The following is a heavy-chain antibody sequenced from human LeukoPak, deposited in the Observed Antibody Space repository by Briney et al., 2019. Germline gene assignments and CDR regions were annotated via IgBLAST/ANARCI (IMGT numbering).Heavy chain of an antibody. V-gene: IGHV1-3*01. CDR2: INAGNGNT. J-gene: IGHJ4*02. CDR1: GYTFTSYA. Sequence: ASVKVSCKASGYTFTSYAMHWVRQAPGQRLEWMGWINAGNGNTKYSQKFQGRVTITRDTSASTAYMELSSLRSEDTAVYYCARDGDNYYDSSGYDFDYWGQGTLVTVSS. CDR3: ARDGDNYYDSSGYDFDY. D-gene: IGHD3-22*01.